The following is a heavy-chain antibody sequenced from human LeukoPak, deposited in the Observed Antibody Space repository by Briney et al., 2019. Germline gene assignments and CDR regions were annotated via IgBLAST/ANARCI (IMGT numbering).Heavy chain of an antibody. Sequence: PSETLSLTCTVSGYSISSGYYWGWIRQPRGKGLEWIGSIYHSGSTYYNPSLKSRVTISVDTSKNQFSLKLSSVTAADTAVYYCASVFSSEGAYYYYYMDVWGKGTTVTISS. CDR1: GYSISSGYY. D-gene: IGHD4/OR15-4a*01. CDR3: ASVFSSEGAYYYYYMDV. V-gene: IGHV4-38-2*02. J-gene: IGHJ6*03. CDR2: IYHSGST.